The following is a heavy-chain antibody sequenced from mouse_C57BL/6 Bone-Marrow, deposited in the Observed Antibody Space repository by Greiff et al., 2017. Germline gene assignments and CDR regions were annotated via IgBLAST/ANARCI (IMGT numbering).Heavy chain of an antibody. CDR2: ILPGSGST. J-gene: IGHJ2*01. CDR3: AIRANYYGSSYYFDY. CDR1: GYTFTGYW. D-gene: IGHD1-1*01. Sequence: QVQLKESGAELMKPGASVKLSCKATGYTFTGYWIEWVKQRPGHGLEWIGEILPGSGSTNYNEKFKGKATFTADTSSNTAYMQLSSLTTEDSAIYYCAIRANYYGSSYYFDYWGQGTTLTVSS. V-gene: IGHV1-9*01.